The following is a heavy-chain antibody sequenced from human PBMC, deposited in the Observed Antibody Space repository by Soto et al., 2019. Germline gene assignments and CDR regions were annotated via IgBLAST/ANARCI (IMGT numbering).Heavy chain of an antibody. CDR2: IRGRGGAI. J-gene: IGHJ4*02. CDR1: GFTFSTYN. V-gene: IGHV3-48*01. D-gene: IGHD2-15*01. CDR3: ARDFLRGYGPDY. Sequence: EVQLVESGGGLVQPGGSLRLSWAPLGFTFSTYNMNWVRQAPGKGLERVSYIRGRGGAISNADSVKGRFTMSRDNAKNSLYLQMNSLRAEDTAVYYCARDFLRGYGPDYWGQGTLVTVSS.